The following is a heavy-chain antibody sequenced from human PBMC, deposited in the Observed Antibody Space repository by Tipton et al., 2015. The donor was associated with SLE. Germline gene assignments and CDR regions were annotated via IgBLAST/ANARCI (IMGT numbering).Heavy chain of an antibody. CDR2: IYYSGST. CDR1: GGSISSYY. CDR3: ARSPGRLRSMDY. V-gene: IGHV4-59*01. D-gene: IGHD3-3*01. Sequence: TLSLTCTVSGGSISSYYWSWIRQPPGKGLKWIGYIYYSGSTNYNPSLKSRVTISVDTSKNQFSLKLSSVTAADTAAYFCARSPGRLRSMDYWGQGTLVTVSS. J-gene: IGHJ4*02.